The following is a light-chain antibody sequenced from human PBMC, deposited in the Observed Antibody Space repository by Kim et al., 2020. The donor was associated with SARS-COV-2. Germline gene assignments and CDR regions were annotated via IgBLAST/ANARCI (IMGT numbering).Light chain of an antibody. CDR1: QAISYA. CDR3: QQYYNAPYS. CDR2: AAS. Sequence: SASVGDRVSITCRASQAISYALAWYQQKPGTAPKVLVYAASKLQTGVPSRFSDSGSGTDYTLSISSLQPEDFATYYCQQYYNAPYSFGQGTKLE. V-gene: IGKV1-NL1*01. J-gene: IGKJ2*01.